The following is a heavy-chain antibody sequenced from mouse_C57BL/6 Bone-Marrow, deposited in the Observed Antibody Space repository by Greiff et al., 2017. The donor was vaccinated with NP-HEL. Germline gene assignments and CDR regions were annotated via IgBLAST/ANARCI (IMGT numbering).Heavy chain of an antibody. Sequence: DVMLVESGGDLVKPGGSLKLSCAASGFTFSSYGMSWVRQTPDKRLEWVATISSGGSYTYYPDSVKGRFTISRDNAKNTLYLQMSSLKSEDTAMYYCARRPEYGNYVRAMDYWGQGTSVTVSS. CDR1: GFTFSSYG. J-gene: IGHJ4*01. CDR2: ISSGGSYT. D-gene: IGHD2-1*01. V-gene: IGHV5-6*02. CDR3: ARRPEYGNYVRAMDY.